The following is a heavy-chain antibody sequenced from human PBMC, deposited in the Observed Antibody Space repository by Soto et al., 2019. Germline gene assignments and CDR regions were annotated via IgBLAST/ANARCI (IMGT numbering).Heavy chain of an antibody. CDR1: GYTFTSYY. CDR3: AREQHIVGATTRHFDY. D-gene: IGHD1-26*01. J-gene: IGHJ4*02. CDR2: INPSGGST. V-gene: IGHV1-46*01. Sequence: ASVKVSCKASGYTFTSYYMHWVRQAPGQGLEWMGIINPSGGSTSYAQKFQGRVTMTRDTSTSTVYMELSSLRSEDTAVYYCAREQHIVGATTRHFDYWGQGTLVTVSS.